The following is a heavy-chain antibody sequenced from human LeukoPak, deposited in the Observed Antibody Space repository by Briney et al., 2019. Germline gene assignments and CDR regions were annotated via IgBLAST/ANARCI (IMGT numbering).Heavy chain of an antibody. J-gene: IGHJ4*02. CDR3: ARDKVSVVAAIDS. V-gene: IGHV3-21*01. CDR2: ISSSSSYM. D-gene: IGHD2-15*01. Sequence: GGSLRLSWAASGFIFSSFSMNWVRQAPGKGLEWVSSISSSSSYMYYADSVKGRFTISRDNAKKSLYLQMSSLRAEDTAVYYCARDKVSVVAAIDSWGQGTLVTVSS. CDR1: GFIFSSFS.